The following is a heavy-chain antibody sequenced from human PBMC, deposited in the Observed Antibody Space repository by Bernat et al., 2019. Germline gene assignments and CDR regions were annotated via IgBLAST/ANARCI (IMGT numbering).Heavy chain of an antibody. D-gene: IGHD3-16*01. CDR1: GFTFSSYA. CDR2: ISGSGGST. J-gene: IGHJ3*02. Sequence: EVQLLESGGGLVQPGGSLRLSCAAPGFTFSSYAMSWVRQAPGQGLEWGSAISGSGGSTYYADYVKGRFTISRDNSKNTLYLQMNSLRAEDTAVYYCAKDQATYYDYIWGSSTDAFDIWGQGTMVTVSS. V-gene: IGHV3-23*01. CDR3: AKDQATYYDYIWGSSTDAFDI.